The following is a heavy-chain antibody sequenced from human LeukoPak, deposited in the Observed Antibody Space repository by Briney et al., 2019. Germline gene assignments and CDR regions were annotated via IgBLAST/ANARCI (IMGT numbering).Heavy chain of an antibody. CDR1: GLTFSDYW. V-gene: IGHV3-74*03. D-gene: IGHD1-14*01. CDR3: ARSNHADDF. CDR2: INTSGSST. Sequence: GGSLRLSCAASGLTFSDYWMHWVRQVPGKGLVWVSRINTSGSSTTYADYVKGRFTISRDNAKNTLYLQMGSLRAEDTGVYYCARSNHADDFWGQGTLVTVSS. J-gene: IGHJ4*02.